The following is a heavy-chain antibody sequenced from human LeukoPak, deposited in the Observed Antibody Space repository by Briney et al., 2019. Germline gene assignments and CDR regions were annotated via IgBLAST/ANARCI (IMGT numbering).Heavy chain of an antibody. J-gene: IGHJ4*02. Sequence: GGSLRLSCAASGFTFSSYWMNWARQAPGKGLEWVASINHNGNVNYYVDSVKGRFIISRDNAKNSLYLQMNSVRAEDTAVYYCAREGTFGDYRASGDHWGQGALVAVSS. D-gene: IGHD2-21*02. CDR1: GFTFSSYW. CDR2: INHNGNVN. CDR3: AREGTFGDYRASGDH. V-gene: IGHV3-7*03.